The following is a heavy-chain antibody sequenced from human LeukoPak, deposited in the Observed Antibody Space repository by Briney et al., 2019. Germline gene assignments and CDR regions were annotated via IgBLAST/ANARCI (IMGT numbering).Heavy chain of an antibody. D-gene: IGHD2-15*01. Sequence: GGSLRLSCAASGFTFSSFWMHWVRQAPGKGLVWVLRINSVGSSTNYADSVKGRFTISRDNAKNTLYLQMNSLRADDAAVYYCARAPVTSCRGAFCYPFDIWGQGTLVTVSS. CDR2: INSVGSST. CDR3: ARAPVTSCRGAFCYPFDI. J-gene: IGHJ4*02. CDR1: GFTFSSFW. V-gene: IGHV3-74*01.